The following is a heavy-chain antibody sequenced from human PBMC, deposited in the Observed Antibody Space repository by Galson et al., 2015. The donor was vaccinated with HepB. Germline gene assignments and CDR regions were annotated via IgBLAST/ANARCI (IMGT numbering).Heavy chain of an antibody. CDR2: ISGSGGST. J-gene: IGHJ4*02. D-gene: IGHD6-19*01. Sequence: SLRLSCAASGFTFSSYAMIWVRQAPGKGLEWVSGISGSGGSTYYADSVKGRLTISRDNSKNTLYLKMNSLRAEDTALYYCAKDHISGWHTVSGAIDYWGQGTLFTVSS. V-gene: IGHV3-23*01. CDR3: AKDHISGWHTVSGAIDY. CDR1: GFTFSSYA.